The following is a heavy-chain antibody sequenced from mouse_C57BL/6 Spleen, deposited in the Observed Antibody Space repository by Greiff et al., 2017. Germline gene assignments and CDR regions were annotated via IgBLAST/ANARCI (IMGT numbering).Heavy chain of an antibody. D-gene: IGHD1-1*01. CDR2: INTSGGYT. V-gene: IGHV1-7*01. CDR3: ARHYGSSIYYFDY. Sequence: VQLQQSGAELAKPGASVKLSCKASGYTFTSYWMHWVKQRPGQGLEWIGYINTSGGYTKYNQKFKDKATLTADKSASTSYMPQSSLTYDDSAVYYCARHYGSSIYYFDYWGQGTTLTVSS. J-gene: IGHJ2*01. CDR1: GYTFTSYW.